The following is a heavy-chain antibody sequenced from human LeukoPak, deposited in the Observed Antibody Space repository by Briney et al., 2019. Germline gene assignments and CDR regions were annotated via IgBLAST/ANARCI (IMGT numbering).Heavy chain of an antibody. CDR1: GFTFSSYA. J-gene: IGHJ4*02. CDR2: ISGSGGST. V-gene: IGHV3-23*01. Sequence: GGSLRLSCAASGFTFSSYAMSWVRQAPGKGLEWVSAISGSGGSTYYADSVKGRFTISRDNSKNTLHLQMNSLRAEDTAVYYCAAPGYSSSWAFDYWGQGTLVTVSS. CDR3: AAPGYSSSWAFDY. D-gene: IGHD6-13*01.